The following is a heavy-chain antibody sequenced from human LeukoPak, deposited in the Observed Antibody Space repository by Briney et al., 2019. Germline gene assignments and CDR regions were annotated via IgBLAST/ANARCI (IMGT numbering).Heavy chain of an antibody. CDR1: GYTFTSYY. Sequence: ASVKVSCKASGYTFTSYYMHWVRQAPGEGLEWMGIINPTGGSTSYAQKFQGRVTITADESTSTAYMELSSLRSEDTAVYYCARESMVRGVINYYYYMDVWGKGTTVTISS. V-gene: IGHV1-46*01. J-gene: IGHJ6*03. CDR3: ARESMVRGVINYYYYMDV. D-gene: IGHD3-10*01. CDR2: INPTGGST.